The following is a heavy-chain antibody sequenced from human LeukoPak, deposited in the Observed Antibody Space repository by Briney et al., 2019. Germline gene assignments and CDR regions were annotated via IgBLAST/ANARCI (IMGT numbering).Heavy chain of an antibody. CDR3: ARPNITSYYDSRRSDAFDV. J-gene: IGHJ3*01. CDR1: GYIFSPYW. CDR2: IYPGDSDN. Sequence: GESMKISCKGSGYIFSPYWIAWVRQVPGKGLGWVGIIYPGDSDNRYSPSFQGQVTISADKSASTAYLHWRSLKPSDTAIDYCARPNITSYYDSRRSDAFDVWGQGAMVTVSS. V-gene: IGHV5-51*01. D-gene: IGHD3-22*01.